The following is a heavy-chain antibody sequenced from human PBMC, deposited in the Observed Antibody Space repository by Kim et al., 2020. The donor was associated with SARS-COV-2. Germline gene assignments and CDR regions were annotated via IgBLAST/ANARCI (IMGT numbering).Heavy chain of an antibody. CDR3: ARDYYGSGSYSAYYYYY. D-gene: IGHD3-10*01. V-gene: IGHV3-30*04. CDR2: ISYDGSNK. Sequence: GGSLRLSCAASGFTFSSYAMHWVRQAPGKGLEWVAVISYDGSNKYYADSVKGRFTISRDNSKNTLYLQMNSLRAEDTAVYYCARDYYGSGSYSAYYYYY. CDR1: GFTFSSYA. J-gene: IGHJ6*01.